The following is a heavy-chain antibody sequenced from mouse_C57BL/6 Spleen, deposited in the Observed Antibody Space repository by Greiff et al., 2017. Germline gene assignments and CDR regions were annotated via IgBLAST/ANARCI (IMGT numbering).Heavy chain of an antibody. V-gene: IGHV1-61*01. CDR2: IYPSDSVT. J-gene: IGHJ2*01. Sequence: VQLQQPGAELVRPGSSVKLSCKASGYTFTSYWMAWVKQRPGQGLEWIGNIYPSDSVTHYNQQFKDKATLTVDKSSSTAYMQLRSLTSEDSAVYSSARDYYGSGADYWGQGTTLTVSS. CDR1: GYTFTSYW. D-gene: IGHD1-1*01. CDR3: ARDYYGSGADY.